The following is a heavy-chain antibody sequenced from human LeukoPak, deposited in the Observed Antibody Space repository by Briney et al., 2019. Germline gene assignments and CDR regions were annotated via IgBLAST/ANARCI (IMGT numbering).Heavy chain of an antibody. CDR1: GGSISSSSYD. D-gene: IGHD5-18*01. V-gene: IGHV4-39*06. CDR3: ARGEGVDTAMRDWFDP. Sequence: ESSETLSLTCTVSGGSISSSSYDWGWIRQPPGKGLEWIGSIYYSGSTYYNPSLKSRVIISVDTSKNQFALKLSSVTAAETAVYYCARGEGVDTAMRDWFDPWGQGTLVTVSS. CDR2: IYYSGST. J-gene: IGHJ5*02.